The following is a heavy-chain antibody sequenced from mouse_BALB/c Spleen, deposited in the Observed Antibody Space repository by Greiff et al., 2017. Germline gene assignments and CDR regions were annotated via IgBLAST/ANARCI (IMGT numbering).Heavy chain of an antibody. CDR2: IYPSDSYT. V-gene: IGHV1-69*02. J-gene: IGHJ4*01. D-gene: IGHD1-1*01. Sequence: QVQLQQPGAELVRPGASVKLSCKASGYTFTSYWINWVKQRPGQGLEWIGNIYPSDSYTNYNQKFKDKATLTVDKSSSTAYMQLSSPTSEDSAVYYCTREFLPVVAMDYWGQGTSVTVSS. CDR3: TREFLPVVAMDY. CDR1: GYTFTSYW.